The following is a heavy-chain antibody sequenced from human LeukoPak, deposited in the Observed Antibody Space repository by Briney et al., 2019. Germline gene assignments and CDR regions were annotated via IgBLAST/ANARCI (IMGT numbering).Heavy chain of an antibody. Sequence: GGSLRLSCAASGFTFSSYAMSWVRQAPGKGLEWVANIKQDGSEKYYVDSVKGRFTISRDNAKNSLYLQMNSLRAEDTAVYYCAREGVITLPALYYFDYWGQGTLVTVSS. D-gene: IGHD3-10*01. CDR3: AREGVITLPALYYFDY. CDR2: IKQDGSEK. J-gene: IGHJ4*02. V-gene: IGHV3-7*03. CDR1: GFTFSSYA.